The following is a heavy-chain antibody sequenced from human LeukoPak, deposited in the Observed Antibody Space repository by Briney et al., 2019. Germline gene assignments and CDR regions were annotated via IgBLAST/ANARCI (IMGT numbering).Heavy chain of an antibody. CDR3: ARYQASGWYGGLT. D-gene: IGHD6-19*01. Sequence: SETLSLTCTVSGGSISSYYWSWIRQPPGKGLEWIGYIYYSGSTNYNPSLKSRVTISVDTSKNQFSLKLSSVTAADTAVYYCARYQASGWYGGLTWGQGTLVTVSS. CDR2: IYYSGST. CDR1: GGSISSYY. V-gene: IGHV4-59*12. J-gene: IGHJ5*02.